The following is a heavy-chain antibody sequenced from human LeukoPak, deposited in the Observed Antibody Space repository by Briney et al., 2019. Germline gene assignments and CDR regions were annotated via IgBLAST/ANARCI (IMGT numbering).Heavy chain of an antibody. CDR1: GGTFSSYA. V-gene: IGHV1-69*13. CDR2: IIPIFGTA. J-gene: IGHJ4*02. CDR3: ARGGYYYDSSGYFAFDY. Sequence: ASVKVSCKASGGTFSSYAISWVRQAPGQGREWMGGIIPIFGTANYAQKFQGRVTITAAESTSTAYMELSSLRSEDTAVYYCARGGYYYDSSGYFAFDYWGQGTLVTVSS. D-gene: IGHD3-22*01.